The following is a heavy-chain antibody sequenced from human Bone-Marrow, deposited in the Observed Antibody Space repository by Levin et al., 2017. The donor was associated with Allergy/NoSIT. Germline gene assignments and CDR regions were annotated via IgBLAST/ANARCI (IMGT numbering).Heavy chain of an antibody. CDR1: GFAFSTYW. Sequence: GGSLRLSCAASGFAFSTYWMYWVRQAPGKGLVWVSRIKPDGSSTSYADSVKGRFTISRDNAKSTLYLQMNSMRAEDTAVYYCTTLYGGNSDFWGQGALVTVSS. CDR3: TTLYGGNSDF. J-gene: IGHJ4*02. CDR2: IKPDGSST. D-gene: IGHD4-23*01. V-gene: IGHV3-74*01.